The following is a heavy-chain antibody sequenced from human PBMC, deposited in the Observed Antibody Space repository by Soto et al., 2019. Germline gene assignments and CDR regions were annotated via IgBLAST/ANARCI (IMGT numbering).Heavy chain of an antibody. CDR3: ARPPPPYYFNYFDY. Sequence: PGGSLRLSCAASGFTFSSYEMNWVRQAPGKGLEWVSYISSSGSTIYYADSVKGRFTISRDNAKNSLYLQMNSLRAEDTAVYYFARPPPPYYFNYFDYWGQGTLVTVPS. V-gene: IGHV3-48*03. J-gene: IGHJ4*02. CDR1: GFTFSSYE. D-gene: IGHD3-10*01. CDR2: ISSSGSTI.